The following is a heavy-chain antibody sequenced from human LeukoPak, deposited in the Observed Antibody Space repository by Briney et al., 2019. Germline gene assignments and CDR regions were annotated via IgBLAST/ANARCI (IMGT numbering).Heavy chain of an antibody. D-gene: IGHD6-13*01. CDR1: GGSFSGYY. V-gene: IGHV4-34*01. CDR2: IYYSGST. Sequence: SETLSLTCAVYGGSFSGYYWSWIRQPPGKGLEWIGSIYYSGSTYYNPSLKSRVTISVDTSKNQFSLKLSSVTAADTAVFYCARRLAGTEDYWGQGTLVTVSS. J-gene: IGHJ4*02. CDR3: ARRLAGTEDY.